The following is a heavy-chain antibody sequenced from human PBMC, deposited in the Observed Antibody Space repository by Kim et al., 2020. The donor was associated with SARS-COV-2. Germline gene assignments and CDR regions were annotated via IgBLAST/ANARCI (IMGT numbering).Heavy chain of an antibody. CDR2: R. J-gene: IGHJ4*02. Sequence: RYYADSVKGRFTISRDNAKNSLYLQMNSLRAEDTAVYYCARDTSSIAAYWGQGTLVTVSA. D-gene: IGHD6-6*01. CDR3: ARDTSSIAAY. V-gene: IGHV3-21*01.